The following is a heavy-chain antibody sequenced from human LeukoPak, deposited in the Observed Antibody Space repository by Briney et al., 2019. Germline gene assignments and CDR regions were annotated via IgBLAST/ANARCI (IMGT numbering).Heavy chain of an antibody. J-gene: IGHJ4*02. CDR1: GGSFSGYY. Sequence: PSETLSLTCAVYGGSFSGYYWSWIRQPPGKGLEWIGEINHSGSTNYNPSLKSRVTISVDTSKNQFSLKLSSVTAADTAVYYCARGLSGPRLQDWGQGTLVTVSS. CDR2: INHSGST. D-gene: IGHD5-12*01. CDR3: ARGLSGPRLQD. V-gene: IGHV4-34*01.